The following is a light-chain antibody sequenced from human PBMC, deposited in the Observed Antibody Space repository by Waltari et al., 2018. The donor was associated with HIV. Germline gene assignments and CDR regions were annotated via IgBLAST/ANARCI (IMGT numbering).Light chain of an antibody. CDR2: DAS. CDR1: LTIVNF. Sequence: EITLTQYPVDLSLSPGDRATLSCRANLTIVNFLGWYQQRPGQSPSLLIYDASKRVTGVPVRFSGSGSGTDFSLIINNIQPEDAALYYCQQRHSWPLSFGGGTKV. J-gene: IGKJ4*01. V-gene: IGKV3-11*01. CDR3: QQRHSWPLS.